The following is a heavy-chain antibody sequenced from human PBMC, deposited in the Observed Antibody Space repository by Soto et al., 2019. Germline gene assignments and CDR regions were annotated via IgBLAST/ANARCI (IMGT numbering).Heavy chain of an antibody. Sequence: GGSLRLSCAASGFTFSSYAMSWVRQAPGKGLEWVSAISGSGGSTYYADSVKGRFTISRDNSKNTRYLQMTSLRAEDTAVYYCAKDSDGLTTSEGYYYGMDVWGQGTTVTVSS. V-gene: IGHV3-23*01. CDR3: AKDSDGLTTSEGYYYGMDV. D-gene: IGHD4-4*01. CDR1: GFTFSSYA. CDR2: ISGSGGST. J-gene: IGHJ6*02.